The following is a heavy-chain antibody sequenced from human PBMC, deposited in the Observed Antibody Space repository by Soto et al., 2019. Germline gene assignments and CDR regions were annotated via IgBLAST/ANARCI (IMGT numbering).Heavy chain of an antibody. J-gene: IGHJ4*02. Sequence: YYWLVTRQPPGKGLEWIGSIFHSGSTHYNPSLKSRVTISVDTSKNQFSLRLTSVTAADSAVYYCARNITGARYDYWGQGDRVTV. CDR3: ARNITGARYDY. D-gene: IGHD1-20*01. CDR2: IFHSGST. V-gene: IGHV4-38-2*01. CDR1: YY.